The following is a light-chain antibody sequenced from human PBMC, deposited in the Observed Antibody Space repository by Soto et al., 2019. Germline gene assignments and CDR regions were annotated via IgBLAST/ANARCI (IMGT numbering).Light chain of an antibody. V-gene: IGKV1-39*01. J-gene: IGKJ1*01. CDR2: AAS. CDR3: QQSYGTPWT. CDR1: QSISNH. Sequence: DIQMTQSPSSLSASVRDRITITCRASQSISNHLNWYQQKPGKGPNLLIYAASSLQRGVPSRFSSSGSGRDFVLTISSLQPEDSATYYCQQSYGTPWTFGQGTKVEIK.